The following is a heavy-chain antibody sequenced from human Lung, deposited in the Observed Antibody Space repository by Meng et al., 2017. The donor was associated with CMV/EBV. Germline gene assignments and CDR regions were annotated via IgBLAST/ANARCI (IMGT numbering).Heavy chain of an antibody. Sequence: LWTWGRPVPGKGLGGIGGIYHRGSTNFKPSSKGRVTISVDKFKNQVSLKLGSVTAADTAVYYCARIERRRILEYCGSDCSTTDYWGQGTLVTVSS. V-gene: IGHV4-4*02. CDR2: IYHRGST. J-gene: IGHJ4*02. D-gene: IGHD2-21*02. CDR3: ARIERRRILEYCGSDCSTTDY. CDR1: L.